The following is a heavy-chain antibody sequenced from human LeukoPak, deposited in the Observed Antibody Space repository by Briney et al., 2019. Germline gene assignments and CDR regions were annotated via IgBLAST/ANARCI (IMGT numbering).Heavy chain of an antibody. J-gene: IGHJ4*02. CDR3: ARGKYSSSPGSFDY. V-gene: IGHV1-69*05. CDR2: IIPIFGTA. Sequence: SVKVSCKASGYTFTSYGISWVRQAPGQGLEWMGGIIPIFGTANYAQKFQGRVTITTDESTSTAYMELSSLRSEDTAVYYCARGKYSSSPGSFDYWGQGTLVTVSS. D-gene: IGHD6-6*01. CDR1: GYTFTSYG.